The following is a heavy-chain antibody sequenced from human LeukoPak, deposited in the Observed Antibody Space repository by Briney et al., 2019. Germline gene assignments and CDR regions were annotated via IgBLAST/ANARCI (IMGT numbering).Heavy chain of an antibody. J-gene: IGHJ4*02. CDR2: IYPGDSDT. Sequence: GESLKISCKGSGYSFTSYWIGWVRQLPGKGLEWMGIIYPGDSDTSYSPSFQGQVTISADKSISTAYLQWSSLKASDTAMYYCARMAHSGSYGGDYWGQGTLVTVSS. D-gene: IGHD1-26*01. V-gene: IGHV5-51*01. CDR1: GYSFTSYW. CDR3: ARMAHSGSYGGDY.